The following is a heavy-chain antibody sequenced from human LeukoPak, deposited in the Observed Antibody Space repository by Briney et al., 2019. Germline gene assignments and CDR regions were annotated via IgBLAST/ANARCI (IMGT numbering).Heavy chain of an antibody. D-gene: IGHD3-9*01. Sequence: SETLSRTGTDSGVSISGGSYFWSWTRQPAGKGLEWIGCIYTSGSTNYNPSLKSRVTISVDTSKNQFSLKLSSVTAADTAVYYCARENRGSYYDIFDGWGQGTMVTVSS. CDR1: GVSISGGSYF. J-gene: IGHJ3*01. V-gene: IGHV4-61*02. CDR2: IYTSGST. CDR3: ARENRGSYYDIFDG.